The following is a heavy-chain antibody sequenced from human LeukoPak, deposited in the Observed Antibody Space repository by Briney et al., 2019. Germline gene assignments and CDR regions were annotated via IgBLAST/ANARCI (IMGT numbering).Heavy chain of an antibody. V-gene: IGHV3-48*01. D-gene: IGHD1-26*01. CDR2: INSDSSFI. CDR3: ARDKRWAFDS. CDR1: GFVFSSYA. J-gene: IGHJ4*02. Sequence: GGSLRLSCAASGFVFSSYAMNWVRQAPGKGLEWVSNINSDSSFISYADSVKGRFTISRDNAKNSLYLQMTSLRAEDTAVYYCARDKRWAFDSWGQGILVIVSS.